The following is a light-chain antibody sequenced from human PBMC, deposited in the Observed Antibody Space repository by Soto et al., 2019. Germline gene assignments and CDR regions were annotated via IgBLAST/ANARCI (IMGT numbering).Light chain of an antibody. CDR2: GTS. CDR3: KHSIDYPWT. CDR1: QSISIW. J-gene: IGKJ1*01. V-gene: IGKV1-5*03. Sequence: DIPMTQSPSTLSASVGDRVTITCRASQSISIWLAWYQQKPGRAPNLLIYGTSSLESGVPSRFSGVGSGTEFPFTISRPRPDNFPTYYSKHSIDYPWTFGQGTKGE.